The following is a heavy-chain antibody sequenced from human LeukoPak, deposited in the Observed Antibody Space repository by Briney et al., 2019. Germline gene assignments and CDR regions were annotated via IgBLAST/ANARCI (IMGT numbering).Heavy chain of an antibody. CDR1: GFTFSDNY. J-gene: IGHJ5*02. V-gene: IGHV3-11*01. CDR3: ARLVSNWFDP. D-gene: IGHD1-26*01. Sequence: GGSLRLSCAASGFTFSDNYMSWIRQAPGKRLEWVSYISSSGNTIYNADSVKGRFTISRDNAKNSLYLQMNSLRAEDTAIYYCARLVSNWFDPWGQGTLVTVSS. CDR2: ISSSGNTI.